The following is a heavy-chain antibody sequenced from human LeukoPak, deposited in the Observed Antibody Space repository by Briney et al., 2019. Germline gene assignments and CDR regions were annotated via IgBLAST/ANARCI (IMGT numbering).Heavy chain of an antibody. CDR1: GVTLSNYA. V-gene: IGHV3-21*01. J-gene: IGHJ4*02. D-gene: IGHD3-22*01. CDR2: ISRGSDHI. Sequence: GGSLRLSCVASGVTLSNYAMSWARQAPGKGLEWVSSISRGSDHIFYADSMKGRFTISRDNAKNSLYLQMNSLGAEDTAVYYCARPYDTRGYFPDYWGQGTLVTVSS. CDR3: ARPYDTRGYFPDY.